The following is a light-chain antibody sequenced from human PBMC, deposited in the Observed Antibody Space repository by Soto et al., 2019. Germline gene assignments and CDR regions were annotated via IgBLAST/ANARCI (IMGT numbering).Light chain of an antibody. CDR3: QQYNSYSWT. Sequence: DIQMTQSPSTLSASVGDRVTITCRASQSISSWLAWYQQKPGKAPKLLIYDASSLGSGVPSRFSGSGSGTEFTLTISSLQRDDFATYYCQQYNSYSWTFGQGTKVEIK. J-gene: IGKJ1*01. CDR2: DAS. CDR1: QSISSW. V-gene: IGKV1-5*01.